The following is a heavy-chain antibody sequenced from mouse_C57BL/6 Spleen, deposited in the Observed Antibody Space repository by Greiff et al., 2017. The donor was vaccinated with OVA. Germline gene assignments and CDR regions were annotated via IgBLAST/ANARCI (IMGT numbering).Heavy chain of an antibody. Sequence: EVQLQQSVAELVRPGASVKLSCTASGFTIKNTYMHWVKQRPEQGLEWIGRIDPANGNTTYAPKFQGKATITADTSSNTAYLQLSSLTSEDTAIYYCAREHYGSSPYWYFDVWGTGTTVTVSS. J-gene: IGHJ1*03. CDR2: IDPANGNT. CDR1: GFTIKNTY. CDR3: AREHYGSSPYWYFDV. V-gene: IGHV14-3*01. D-gene: IGHD1-1*01.